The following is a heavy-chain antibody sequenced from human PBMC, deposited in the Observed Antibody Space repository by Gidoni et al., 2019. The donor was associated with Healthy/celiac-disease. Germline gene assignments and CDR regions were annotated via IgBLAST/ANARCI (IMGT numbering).Heavy chain of an antibody. CDR2: ISSSSSYI. CDR3: ARGGRDIVVVVAATAYYGMDV. V-gene: IGHV3-21*01. D-gene: IGHD2-15*01. CDR1: GFTFSSYR. Sequence: EVQLVESGGGLVKPGGSLRLSCAASGFTFSSYRMNWVRQAPGKGLEWVSSISSSSSYIYYADSVKGRFTISRDNAKNSLYLQMNSLRAEDTAVYYCARGGRDIVVVVAATAYYGMDVWGQGTTVTVSS. J-gene: IGHJ6*02.